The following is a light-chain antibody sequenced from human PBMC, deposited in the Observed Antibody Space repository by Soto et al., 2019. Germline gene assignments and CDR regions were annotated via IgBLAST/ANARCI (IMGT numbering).Light chain of an antibody. Sequence: QLVLTQPPSASGTPGQRVTISCSGSNSNIGSYTVNWYQQVPGKAPKLLIYSSNLRPSGVPDRFSGSKSGTSASLAISGLQSEDETDYYCAAWDDSLSGVVFGGGTKVTVL. J-gene: IGLJ3*02. CDR2: SSN. V-gene: IGLV1-44*01. CDR3: AAWDDSLSGVV. CDR1: NSNIGSYT.